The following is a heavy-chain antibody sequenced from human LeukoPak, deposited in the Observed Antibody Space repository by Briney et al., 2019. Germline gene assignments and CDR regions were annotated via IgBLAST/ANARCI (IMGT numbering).Heavy chain of an antibody. V-gene: IGHV3-74*01. CDR2: INRDGSST. J-gene: IGHJ3*02. Sequence: GGSLRLSCAASGFTFSSYWMHWVRQAPGKGLVWVSRINRDGSSTSYADSVNGRFTISRDNAKNTLDLQMNSLRAEDTAVYYCARDSGTDDAFDIWGQGTMVTVSS. CDR3: ARDSGTDDAFDI. CDR1: GFTFSSYW. D-gene: IGHD1-1*01.